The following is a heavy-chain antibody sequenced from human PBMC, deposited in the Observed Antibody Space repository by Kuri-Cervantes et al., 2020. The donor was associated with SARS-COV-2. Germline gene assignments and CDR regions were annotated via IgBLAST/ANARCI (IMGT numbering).Heavy chain of an antibody. CDR1: GGSFSAYY. CDR3: AGSPGGVFDC. Sequence: ESLKISCAVYGGSFSAYYWSWIRQPPGKGLEWIGEINHSGSTNYNPSLKSRVTISVDTSTHQLSLKLSSVTAADTAVYYCAGSPGGVFDCWGQGTLVTVSS. J-gene: IGHJ4*02. V-gene: IGHV4-34*01. CDR2: INHSGST. D-gene: IGHD3-16*01.